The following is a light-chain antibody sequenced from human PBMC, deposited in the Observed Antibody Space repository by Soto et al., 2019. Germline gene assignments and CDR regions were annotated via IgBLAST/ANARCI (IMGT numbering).Light chain of an antibody. V-gene: IGLV2-18*02. Sequence: QSALTQPPSVSASPGQSVTISCTGTSSDVGSYDRVSWYQQPPGTAPKLMIYEVSNRPSGVPDRFSGSKSGNTASLTISGIQAEDEADYFCASYTTSSAFVVFGGGTKLTVL. CDR1: SSDVGSYDR. CDR3: ASYTTSSAFVV. J-gene: IGLJ2*01. CDR2: EVS.